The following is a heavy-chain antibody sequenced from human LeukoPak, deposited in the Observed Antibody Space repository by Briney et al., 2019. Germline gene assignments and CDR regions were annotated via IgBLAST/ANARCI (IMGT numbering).Heavy chain of an antibody. V-gene: IGHV3-43*01. CDR2: ITWDGSNT. CDR1: GFKFYDYT. Sequence: GGSLRLSCAASGFKFYDYTMHWVRQAPGKGLEWVSLITWDGSNTYYVDSVKGRFTISRDNSKNSLYLQMNSLRTEDTALYYCAKDRETRSGISDFDYWGQGTLVTVSS. J-gene: IGHJ4*02. CDR3: AKDRETRSGISDFDY. D-gene: IGHD2-15*01.